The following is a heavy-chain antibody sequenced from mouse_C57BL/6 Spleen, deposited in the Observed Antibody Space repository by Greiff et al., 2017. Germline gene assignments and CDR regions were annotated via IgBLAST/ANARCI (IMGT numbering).Heavy chain of an antibody. D-gene: IGHD1-1*01. J-gene: IGHJ1*03. Sequence: EVQLQQSGAELVRPGASVKLSCTASGFNIKDYYMHWVKQRPEQGLEWIGRIDPEDGDTEYASKFQGKATMTADTSSNTAYLQLSSLTSEDTAVYYCTTNYGSSYVWYFDVWGTGTTVTVSS. CDR1: GFNIKDYY. CDR2: IDPEDGDT. CDR3: TTNYGSSYVWYFDV. V-gene: IGHV14-1*01.